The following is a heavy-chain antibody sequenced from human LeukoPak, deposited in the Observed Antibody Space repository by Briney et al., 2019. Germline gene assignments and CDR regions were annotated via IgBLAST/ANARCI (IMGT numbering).Heavy chain of an antibody. CDR2: ISYSGST. D-gene: IGHD1-1*01. CDR3: ARQSRGTTARLFDY. Sequence: SETLSPTCAVPGDSISSYYWSWIRQPPGKGLDWTGYISYSGSTNYNPSLESRVTISGDTSKNQFSLKLSSVTAADTAFYYCARQSRGTTARLFDYWGQGTLVTVSS. CDR1: GDSISSYY. J-gene: IGHJ4*02. V-gene: IGHV4-59*08.